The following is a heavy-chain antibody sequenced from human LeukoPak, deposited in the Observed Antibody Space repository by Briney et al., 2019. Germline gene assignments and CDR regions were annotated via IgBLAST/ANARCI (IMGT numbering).Heavy chain of an antibody. CDR3: ARAPLDYGDGYYFDY. D-gene: IGHD4-17*01. CDR1: GFTFSSYS. J-gene: IGHJ4*02. V-gene: IGHV3-21*01. CDR2: ISSSSSYI. Sequence: GGSLRLSCAASGFTFSSYSMNWVRQAPGKGPEWVSSISSSSSYIYYADSVKGRFTISRDNAKNSLYLQMNSLRAEDTAVYYCARAPLDYGDGYYFDYWGQGTLVTVSS.